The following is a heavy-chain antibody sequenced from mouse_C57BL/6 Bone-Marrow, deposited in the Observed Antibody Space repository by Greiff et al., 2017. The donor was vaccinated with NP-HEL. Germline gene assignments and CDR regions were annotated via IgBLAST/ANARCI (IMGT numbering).Heavy chain of an antibody. CDR2: INPGSGGT. J-gene: IGHJ4*01. Sequence: QVQLQQSGAELVRPGTSVKVSCKASGYAFTNYLIEWVKQRPGQGLEWIGVINPGSGGTNYNEKFKGKATLTADKSSSTAYMQLSSLTSEDSAVYFGARPHYGSTLSYAMDYWGQGTSVTVSS. CDR3: ARPHYGSTLSYAMDY. V-gene: IGHV1-54*01. CDR1: GYAFTNYL. D-gene: IGHD1-1*01.